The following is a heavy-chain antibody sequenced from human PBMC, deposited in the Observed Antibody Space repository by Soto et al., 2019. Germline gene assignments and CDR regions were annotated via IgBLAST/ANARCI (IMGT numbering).Heavy chain of an antibody. D-gene: IGHD6-6*01. Sequence: SETLSLTCTVSGGSISSGGYYWSWIRQHPGKGLEWIGYIYYSGSTYYNPSLKSRVTISVDTSKNQFSLKLSSVTAADTAVYYCASGIAARRYNWFDPWGQGTLVTVSS. J-gene: IGHJ5*02. CDR1: GGSISSGGYY. V-gene: IGHV4-31*03. CDR3: ASGIAARRYNWFDP. CDR2: IYYSGST.